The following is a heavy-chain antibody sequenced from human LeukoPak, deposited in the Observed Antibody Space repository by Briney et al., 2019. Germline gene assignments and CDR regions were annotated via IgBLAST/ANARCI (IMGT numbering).Heavy chain of an antibody. J-gene: IGHJ4*02. CDR3: AAWTDRGYSY. CDR1: GFTFSRSW. V-gene: IGHV3-7*01. D-gene: IGHD5-12*01. Sequence: PGGSLRPSCTASGFTFSRSWMNWIRQAAGKGLEWVANINPDGDGMRFVDSVKGRFTMSRDNAQSSLHLQMNSLRVEDTAFYYCAAWTDRGYSYWGQGVLVTVSS. CDR2: INPDGDGM.